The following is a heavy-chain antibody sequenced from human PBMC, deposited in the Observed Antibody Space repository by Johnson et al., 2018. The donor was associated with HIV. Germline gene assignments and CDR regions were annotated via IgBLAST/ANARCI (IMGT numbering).Heavy chain of an antibody. D-gene: IGHD6-13*01. CDR3: ARVPSAAAGSRGGAFDI. J-gene: IGHJ3*02. CDR2: ISYDGSDK. Sequence: QVQLVESGGGVAQPGRSLRLSCAASGFTFSNYAMHWVRQAPGRGLEWVAVISYDGSDKYYADSVRGRFTISRDNSKNTLYLQMNRLRAEDTAGYYCARVPSAAAGSRGGAFDIWGQGTMVTVSS. V-gene: IGHV3-30*04. CDR1: GFTFSNYA.